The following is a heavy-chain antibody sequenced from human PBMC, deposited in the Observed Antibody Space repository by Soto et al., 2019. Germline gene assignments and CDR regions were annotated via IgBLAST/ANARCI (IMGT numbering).Heavy chain of an antibody. D-gene: IGHD2-15*01. Sequence: QVQLVESGGGVVQHGRSLRLSCAASGFTFRSYAMHWVRQAPGKGLECVAVISYDGSNKFYRDSGKGRFTISRDNSKNTLYLQINSLRYEDTAVYYCARGDREDIAVVVGARPGEYGVDVWGQGTTVTVS. J-gene: IGHJ6*02. V-gene: IGHV3-30-3*01. CDR1: GFTFRSYA. CDR2: ISYDGSNK. CDR3: ARGDREDIAVVVGARPGEYGVDV.